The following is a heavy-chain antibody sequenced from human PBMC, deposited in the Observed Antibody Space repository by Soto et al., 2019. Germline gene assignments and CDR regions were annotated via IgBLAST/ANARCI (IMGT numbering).Heavy chain of an antibody. CDR1: GFTVSSNY. D-gene: IGHD3-22*01. CDR2: IYSGGST. Sequence: PGGSLRLSCAASGFTVSSNYMSWVRQAPGKGLEWVSVIYSGGSTYYADSVKGRFTISRDNSKNTLYLQMNSLRAEDTAVCYCAREVPDYYDSSGYGAFDYWGQGTLVTAPQ. J-gene: IGHJ4*02. V-gene: IGHV3-53*01. CDR3: AREVPDYYDSSGYGAFDY.